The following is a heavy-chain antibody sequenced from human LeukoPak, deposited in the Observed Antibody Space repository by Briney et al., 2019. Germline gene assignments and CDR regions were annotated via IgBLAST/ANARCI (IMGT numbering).Heavy chain of an antibody. CDR2: IYYSGST. D-gene: IGHD4-17*01. CDR3: ATRPGDYPPWSFDL. J-gene: IGHJ2*01. CDR1: GASISSYY. V-gene: IGHV4-59*08. Sequence: SETLSLTCTVSGASISSYYWNWIRQPPWKGLEWIGYIYYSGSTIYNPSLKSRVTMSVDMSKNQFSLKLSSVTAADTAVYYCATRPGDYPPWSFDLWGRGTVVTVS.